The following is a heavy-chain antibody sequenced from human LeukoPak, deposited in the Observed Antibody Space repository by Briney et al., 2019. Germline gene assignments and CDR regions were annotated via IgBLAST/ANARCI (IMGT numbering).Heavy chain of an antibody. CDR3: ARGHISMIVAPYYMDV. V-gene: IGHV3-53*01. J-gene: IGHJ6*03. CDR1: GFTVSSNY. CDR2: IYSGGST. D-gene: IGHD3-22*01. Sequence: PGGSLRLSCAASGFTVSSNYMSWVRQAPGKGLECVSVIYSGGSTYHADSVKGRFTISRDNSKNTLYLQMNSLRAEDTAVYYCARGHISMIVAPYYMDVWAKGPQSPSP.